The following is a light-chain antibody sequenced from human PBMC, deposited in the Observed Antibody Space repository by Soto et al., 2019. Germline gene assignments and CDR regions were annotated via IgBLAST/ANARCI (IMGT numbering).Light chain of an antibody. CDR2: ETS. J-gene: IGKJ4*01. CDR3: QQVNGYPRDIT. CDR1: QGIDSY. Sequence: IQLTQAPSSLAAAVGGRVTITCRGSQGIDSYLAWYQQRPGKVPQLLIYETSILQSGVSSRFSGSGSGTDFNLTISSLQPEDFATYYCQQVNGYPRDITFGGGTKVDIK. V-gene: IGKV1-9*01.